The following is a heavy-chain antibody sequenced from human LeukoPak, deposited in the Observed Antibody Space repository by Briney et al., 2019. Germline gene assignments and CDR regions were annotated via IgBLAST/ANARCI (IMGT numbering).Heavy chain of an antibody. Sequence: SETLSLTCTVTGASISISSYYWGWIRQPPGKGLEWIGSIYYSGSTYYNPSLKSPVTISVDTSKNQFSLKLSSVTAADTAVYYCASRLYEYSSSPHDYWGQGTLVTVSS. D-gene: IGHD6-6*01. CDR1: GASISISSYY. J-gene: IGHJ4*02. CDR2: IYYSGST. CDR3: ASRLYEYSSSPHDY. V-gene: IGHV4-39*07.